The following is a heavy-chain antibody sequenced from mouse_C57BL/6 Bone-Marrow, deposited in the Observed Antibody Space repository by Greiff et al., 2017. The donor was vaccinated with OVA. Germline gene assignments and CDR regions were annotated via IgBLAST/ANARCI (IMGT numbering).Heavy chain of an antibody. CDR2: ISNLAYSI. Sequence: EVQLVESGGGLVQPGGSLKLSCAASGFTFSDYGMAWVRQAPRTGPEWVAFISNLAYSIYYADTVTGRFTISRENAKNTLYLEMSSLRSEDTAMYYCAIKGDYYGSSYRYFDVWGTGTTVTVSS. D-gene: IGHD1-1*01. CDR3: AIKGDYYGSSYRYFDV. CDR1: GFTFSDYG. V-gene: IGHV5-15*01. J-gene: IGHJ1*03.